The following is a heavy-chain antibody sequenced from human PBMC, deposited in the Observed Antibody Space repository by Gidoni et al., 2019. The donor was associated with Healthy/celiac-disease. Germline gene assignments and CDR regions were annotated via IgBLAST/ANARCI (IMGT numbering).Heavy chain of an antibody. V-gene: IGHV4-31*03. CDR1: GGSISSGGSY. J-gene: IGHJ5*02. Sequence: QVQLQESGPGLVKPSQTLSLTCTVSGGSISSGGSYWSWIRQHPGKGLEWIGYIYYSGSTYYNPSLKSRVTISVDTSKNQFSLKLSSVTAADTTVYYCARGGMDCSSTSCQNWFDPWGQGTLVTVSS. D-gene: IGHD2-2*01. CDR2: IYYSGST. CDR3: ARGGMDCSSTSCQNWFDP.